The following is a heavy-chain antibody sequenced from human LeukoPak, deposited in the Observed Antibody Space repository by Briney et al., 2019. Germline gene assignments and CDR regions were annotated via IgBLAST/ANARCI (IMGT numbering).Heavy chain of an antibody. CDR1: GYTFTTYD. CDR3: ARTMVRGVPVGMDV. Sequence: ASVKVSCKASGYTFTTYDINWVRLATGQGLEYMGWMNPDSGNIGYAQKFQGRITMTSTTSMNTFYLEVSSLRSEDTAIYYCARTMVRGVPVGMDVWGQGTTVIVSS. CDR2: MNPDSGNI. V-gene: IGHV1-8*01. J-gene: IGHJ6*02. D-gene: IGHD3-10*01.